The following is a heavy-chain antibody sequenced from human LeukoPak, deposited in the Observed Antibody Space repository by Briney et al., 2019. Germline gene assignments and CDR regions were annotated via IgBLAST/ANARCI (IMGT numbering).Heavy chain of an antibody. Sequence: PSETLSLTCAVYGGSFSGYYWSWIRQPPGKGLEWIGESKHSGGTNYNPSLKSRVTISVDTSKKQFSLTLTSVPAADTAVYYCARGQWEVRGIIITQLDYWGQGTLVTVSS. CDR2: SKHSGGT. J-gene: IGHJ4*02. CDR3: ARGQWEVRGIIITQLDY. D-gene: IGHD3-10*01. CDR1: GGSFSGYY. V-gene: IGHV4-34*01.